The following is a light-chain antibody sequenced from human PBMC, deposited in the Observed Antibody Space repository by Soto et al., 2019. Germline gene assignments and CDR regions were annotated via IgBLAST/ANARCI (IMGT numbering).Light chain of an antibody. Sequence: EIVLTQSPATLSLSPGERATLSSRASQRVASYLAWYQQKPGQAPRLLIYDASNRATGIPARFSGSGSGTDFTLTISSLEPEDFAVYYCQQRSNWPPGSITFGQGTRLEIK. J-gene: IGKJ5*01. CDR1: QRVASY. CDR3: QQRSNWPPGSIT. CDR2: DAS. V-gene: IGKV3-11*01.